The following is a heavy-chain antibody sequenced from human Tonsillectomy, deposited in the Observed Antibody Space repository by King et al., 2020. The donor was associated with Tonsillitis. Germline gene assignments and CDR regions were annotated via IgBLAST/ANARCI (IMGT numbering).Heavy chain of an antibody. V-gene: IGHV5-51*01. CDR1: GYRFTSYW. J-gene: IGHJ4*02. CDR3: AKHILHYGDYASYNFDY. Sequence: QLVQSGAEVKKPGESLKISCKGSGYRFTSYWIGWVRQMPGKGLESMGIIYPGDSNTRYSPSFQGQVTISADKSISTAYLQWSSLKASDTAVYYCAKHILHYGDYASYNFDYWGQGTLVTVSS. D-gene: IGHD4-17*01. CDR2: IYPGDSNT.